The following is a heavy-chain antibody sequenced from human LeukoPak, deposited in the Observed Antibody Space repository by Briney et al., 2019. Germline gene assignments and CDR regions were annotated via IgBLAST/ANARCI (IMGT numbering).Heavy chain of an antibody. CDR2: IYYSRST. V-gene: IGHV4-31*03. CDR3: ARGNGYIHSDY. D-gene: IGHD5-24*01. CDR1: GGSISSGGYY. Sequence: PSATVSLTCTVSGGSISSGGYYWSWIRQHPGKGLKGIGYIYYSRSTYYNPSLKSRVTISVDTSKNQFSLKLSSVTAADTAVYYCARGNGYIHSDYWGQGTLVTVSS. J-gene: IGHJ4*02.